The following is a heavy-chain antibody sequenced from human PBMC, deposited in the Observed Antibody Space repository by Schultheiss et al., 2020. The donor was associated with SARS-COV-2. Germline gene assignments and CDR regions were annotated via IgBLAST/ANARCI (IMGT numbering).Heavy chain of an antibody. CDR2: ISSSSSYI. J-gene: IGHJ3*02. CDR1: GFTFSSYA. Sequence: GGSLRLSCAASGFTFSSYAMSWVRQAPGKGLEWVSSISSSSSYIYYADSVKGRFTISRDNAKNSLYLQMNSLRAEDTALYYCAKVSGYYGSGSTGAFDIWGQGTMVTVSS. CDR3: AKVSGYYGSGSTGAFDI. D-gene: IGHD3-10*01. V-gene: IGHV3-21*04.